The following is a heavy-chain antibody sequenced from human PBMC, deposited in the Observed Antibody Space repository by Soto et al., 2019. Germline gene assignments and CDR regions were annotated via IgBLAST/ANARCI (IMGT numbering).Heavy chain of an antibody. CDR1: GGSVSSGNYY. J-gene: IGHJ5*01. V-gene: IGHV4-61*01. CDR2: IYYTGSS. D-gene: IGHD2-8*01. CDR3: ARLIGNSWLDS. Sequence: SETLSLTCTVSGGSVSSGNYYWSWIRQPPGKGLEWIGFIYYTGSSSYNPSLKSRVTMSLDKSNNQFSLKLTSVTPDDTAVYYCARLIGNSWLDSWGQGTLVTVSS.